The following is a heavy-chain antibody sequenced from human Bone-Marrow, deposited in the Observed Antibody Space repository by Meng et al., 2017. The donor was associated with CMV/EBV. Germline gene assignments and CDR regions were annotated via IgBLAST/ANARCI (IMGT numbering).Heavy chain of an antibody. CDR3: ARESDYVWGSYSFDY. Sequence: SVYTFSGYYMPWVRQAPGQGLEWMGWINPNSGGTNYAQKFQSRVTMTRDTSISTAYMELSRLRSDDTAVYYCARESDYVWGSYSFDYWGQGTLVTVSS. D-gene: IGHD3-16*01. V-gene: IGHV1-2*02. CDR2: INPNSGGT. J-gene: IGHJ4*02. CDR1: VYTFSGYY.